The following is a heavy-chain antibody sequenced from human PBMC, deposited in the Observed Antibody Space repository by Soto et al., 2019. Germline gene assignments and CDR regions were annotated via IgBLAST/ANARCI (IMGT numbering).Heavy chain of an antibody. J-gene: IGHJ4*02. Sequence: QVLLVQSGPEVKEPGASVRVSCKASGYTFTSYGLSWVRQAPGQGLEWMGWISAYNGNTKYVQSLQDRVSMTRDTSTSTVYMELRSLRSVDTAVYYCVREIVSSGGCISFSYWGQGTPVTVAS. CDR1: GYTFTSYG. CDR2: ISAYNGNT. V-gene: IGHV1-18*04. D-gene: IGHD2-2*01. CDR3: VREIVSSGGCISFSY.